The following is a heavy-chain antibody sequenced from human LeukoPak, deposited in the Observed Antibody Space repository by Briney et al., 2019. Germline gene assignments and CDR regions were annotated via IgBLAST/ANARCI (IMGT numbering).Heavy chain of an antibody. J-gene: IGHJ4*02. CDR3: ARNNYGDSHLDY. V-gene: IGHV4-30-4*01. CDR2: IYYSGST. D-gene: IGHD4-17*01. CDR1: GGSISSGDYY. Sequence: SETLSLTCTVSGGSISSGDYYRSWIRQPPGKGLEWIGYIYYSGSTYYNPSLKSRVTISVDTSKNQFSLKLSSVTAADTAVYYCARNNYGDSHLDYWGQGTLVTVSS.